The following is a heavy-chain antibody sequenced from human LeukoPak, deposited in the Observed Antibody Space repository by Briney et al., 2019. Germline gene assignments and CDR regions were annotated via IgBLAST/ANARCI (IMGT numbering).Heavy chain of an antibody. V-gene: IGHV3-21*06. CDR2: ISSSSSYI. D-gene: IGHD4-23*01. Sequence: KSGGSLRLSCAGSGFTFSSYSMNWVRQAPGQGLEWVSSISSSSSYIHHADSLKGRFTISRDNAKNSLSLQMDNLRAEDTAVYYCARAPRVVSDWYFDLWGRGTLVTVSS. CDR1: GFTFSSYS. J-gene: IGHJ2*01. CDR3: ARAPRVVSDWYFDL.